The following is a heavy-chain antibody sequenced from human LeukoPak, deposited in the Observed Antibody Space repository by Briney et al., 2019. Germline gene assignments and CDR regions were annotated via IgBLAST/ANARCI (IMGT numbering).Heavy chain of an antibody. CDR3: AREKRPGCSGGSCPRLDALDI. D-gene: IGHD2-15*01. V-gene: IGHV3-74*01. J-gene: IGHJ3*02. Sequence: GGSLRLSCAASGFTFSSYWMHWVRQAPGKGLVWVSRINSDGSSTSYADSVKGRFTISRDNAKNTLYLQMNSLRAEDTAVYYCAREKRPGCSGGSCPRLDALDIWGQGTMVTVSS. CDR2: INSDGSST. CDR1: GFTFSSYW.